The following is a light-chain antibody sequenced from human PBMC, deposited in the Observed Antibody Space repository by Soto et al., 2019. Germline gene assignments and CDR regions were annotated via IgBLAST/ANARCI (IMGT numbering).Light chain of an antibody. CDR1: QSVSSY. V-gene: IGKV3-11*01. CDR2: DAS. J-gene: IGKJ1*01. CDR3: QQHNNWPWT. Sequence: EIVLTQSPATLSLSPGERATLSCRASQSVSSYLAWYQQKLGQAPRLLIYDASNRATGIPARFSGSGSGTDFTLTISSLEPEDFAVYYCQQHNNWPWTFGQGTKVEIK.